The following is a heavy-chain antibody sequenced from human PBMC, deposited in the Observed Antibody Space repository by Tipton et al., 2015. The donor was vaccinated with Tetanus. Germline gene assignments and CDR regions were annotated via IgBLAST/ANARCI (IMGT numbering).Heavy chain of an antibody. J-gene: IGHJ5*02. Sequence: TLSLTCTVSGGSISSYYWSWIRQPPGKGLEWIGYIYYSGSTNYNPSLKSRVTISVDTSKNQFSLKPSSVTAADTAVYYCARGGRYDYGVQGWFDPWGQGTLVTVSS. CDR1: GGSISSYY. CDR2: IYYSGST. V-gene: IGHV4-59*01. CDR3: ARGGRYDYGVQGWFDP. D-gene: IGHD4-17*01.